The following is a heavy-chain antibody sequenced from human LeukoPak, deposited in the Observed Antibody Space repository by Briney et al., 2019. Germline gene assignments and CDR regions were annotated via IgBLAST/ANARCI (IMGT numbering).Heavy chain of an antibody. D-gene: IGHD6-6*01. Sequence: ASVKVSCKVSGYTLTELSMHWVRQAPGKGLEWMGGFDPEDGETIYAQKFQGRVTMTEDTSTDTAYMELSSLRSEDTAVYYCATIVAARRTFDYWGQGTPVTVSS. V-gene: IGHV1-24*01. CDR2: FDPEDGET. CDR1: GYTLTELS. J-gene: IGHJ4*02. CDR3: ATIVAARRTFDY.